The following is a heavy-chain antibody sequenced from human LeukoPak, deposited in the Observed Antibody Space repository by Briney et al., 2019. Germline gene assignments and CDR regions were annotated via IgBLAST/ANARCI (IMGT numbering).Heavy chain of an antibody. CDR1: GFTFSSYG. Sequence: GRSLRLSCAASGFTFSSYGIHWVRQAPGKGLEWVAVIWYDASIEHYADSVKGRFTISRDNSTNTLYLQMSSLRAEDTAVYYCAKAKVAAATQVGFFDYWGQGALVTVSS. CDR2: IWYDASIE. D-gene: IGHD2-15*01. J-gene: IGHJ4*02. V-gene: IGHV3-33*06. CDR3: AKAKVAAATQVGFFDY.